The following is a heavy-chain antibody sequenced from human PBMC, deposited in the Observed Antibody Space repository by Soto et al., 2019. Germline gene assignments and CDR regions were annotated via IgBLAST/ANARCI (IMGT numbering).Heavy chain of an antibody. V-gene: IGHV4-31*03. CDR2: IYNTGST. CDR1: VASISSGGYY. J-gene: IGHJ4*02. CDR3: ARVTYDSSYGYRDGPYYFDY. D-gene: IGHD3-3*01. Sequence: QVRLQESGPGLVTPSQTLSLTCTVSVASISSGGYYWSLIRQPPGRGLEFIGHIYNTGSTNYNPSLKSRITMSLDTSKNHVSLRLVSVTAADTAMYYCARVTYDSSYGYRDGPYYFDYWGQGALVTVSS.